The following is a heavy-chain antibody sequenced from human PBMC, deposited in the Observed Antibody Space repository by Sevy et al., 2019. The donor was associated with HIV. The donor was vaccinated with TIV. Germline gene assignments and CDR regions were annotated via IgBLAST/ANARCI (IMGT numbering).Heavy chain of an antibody. CDR2: IYTSGST. V-gene: IGHV4-4*07. J-gene: IGHJ6*02. CDR3: ARDQQLVGEDGYYYGMDV. D-gene: IGHD6-13*01. Sequence: SETLSLTCTVSGGSISSYYWSWIRQPAGKGLEWIGRIYTSGSTNYNPSLKSRVTMSVDTSKNQFSLNLSSVTAADTAVYYCARDQQLVGEDGYYYGMDVWGQGTTVTVSS. CDR1: GGSISSYY.